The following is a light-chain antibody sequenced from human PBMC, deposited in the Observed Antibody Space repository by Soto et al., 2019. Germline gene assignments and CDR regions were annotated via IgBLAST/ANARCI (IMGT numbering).Light chain of an antibody. CDR3: QQYNTYSRT. CDR2: DAS. V-gene: IGKV1-5*01. CDR1: QSLNNW. Sequence: DIQLTQSPSSVSASVEDRVIITCRASQSLNNWLAWYQQKPGKAPNLLIYDASFLQSGVPSRFSGTESGTEFTLTISSLQPDDFATYYCQQYNTYSRTFGQGTKVDIK. J-gene: IGKJ1*01.